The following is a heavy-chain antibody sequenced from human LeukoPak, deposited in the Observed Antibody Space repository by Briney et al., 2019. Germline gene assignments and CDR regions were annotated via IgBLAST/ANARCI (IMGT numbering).Heavy chain of an antibody. D-gene: IGHD7-27*01. J-gene: IGHJ4*02. CDR1: GFTFSSYA. Sequence: AGGSLRLSCAASGFTFSSYAMSWVRQAPGKGLEWVSAISGSGGSTYYADSAKGRFTISRDNSKNTLYLQMNSLRAEDTAVYYCAKDGPLGARWSLNYFDYWGQGTLVTVSS. CDR3: AKDGPLGARWSLNYFDY. CDR2: ISGSGGST. V-gene: IGHV3-23*01.